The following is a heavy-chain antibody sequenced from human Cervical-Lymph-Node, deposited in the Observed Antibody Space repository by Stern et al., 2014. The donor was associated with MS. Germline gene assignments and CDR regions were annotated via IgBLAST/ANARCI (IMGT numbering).Heavy chain of an antibody. CDR1: GFSLSTSGMR. Sequence: QVTLKESGPALVKPTQTLTLTCTFSGFSLSTSGMRVSWLRQPPGKALEWLARLDWDDDKVYSTSLKTRLTISKDTSKSQVVLTMTNMDPVDTATYYCARSPPYYEFWNDYYYFDYWGQGTLVAVSS. CDR2: LDWDDDK. J-gene: IGHJ4*02. V-gene: IGHV2-70*04. D-gene: IGHD3-3*01. CDR3: ARSPPYYEFWNDYYYFDY.